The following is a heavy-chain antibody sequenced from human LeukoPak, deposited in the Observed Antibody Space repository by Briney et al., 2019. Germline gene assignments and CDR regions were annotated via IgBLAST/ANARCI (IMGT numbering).Heavy chain of an antibody. CDR3: AKRRSEWELPSFDY. Sequence: GGSLRLSCAASGFTFSSYAMNWVRQAPGKGLEWVSAISGSGGSTYYADSVKGRFTISRDNSKNTLYLQMNSLRAEDTAVYYCAKRRSEWELPSFDYWGQGTLVTVSS. V-gene: IGHV3-23*01. J-gene: IGHJ4*02. CDR2: ISGSGGST. CDR1: GFTFSSYA. D-gene: IGHD1-26*01.